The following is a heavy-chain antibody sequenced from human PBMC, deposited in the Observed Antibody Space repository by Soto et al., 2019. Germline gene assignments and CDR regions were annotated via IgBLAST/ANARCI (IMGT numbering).Heavy chain of an antibody. D-gene: IGHD3-3*01. CDR2: ISSNGGST. CDR1: GFTFSSYA. V-gene: IGHV3-64D*08. CDR3: VKDGGFWSGYYRYYFDY. J-gene: IGHJ4*02. Sequence: GGSLRLSCSASGFTFSSYAMHWVRQAPGKGLEYVSAISSNGGSTYYADSVKGRFTISRDNSKNTLYLQMSSLRAEDTAVYYCVKDGGFWSGYYRYYFDYCGQGTLVTVSS.